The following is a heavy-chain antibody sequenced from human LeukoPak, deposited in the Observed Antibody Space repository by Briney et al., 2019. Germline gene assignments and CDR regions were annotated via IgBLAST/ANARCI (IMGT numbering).Heavy chain of an antibody. CDR3: ARDLRNRYSSGWYYFDY. Sequence: SQTLSLTCAISGDSVSSNIVTWNWIRQSPSRGLEWLGRTYYRSKWYNDYAVSVKSRITINPDTSKNQFTLQLNSVTPEDTAVYYCARDLRNRYSSGWYYFDYWGQGTLVTVSS. CDR2: TYYRSKWYN. V-gene: IGHV6-1*01. D-gene: IGHD6-19*01. CDR1: GDSVSSNIVT. J-gene: IGHJ4*02.